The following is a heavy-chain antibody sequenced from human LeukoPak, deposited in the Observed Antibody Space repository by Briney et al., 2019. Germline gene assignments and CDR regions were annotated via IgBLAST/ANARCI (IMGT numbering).Heavy chain of an antibody. CDR1: GFTLSSYG. J-gene: IGHJ4*02. Sequence: GGSLRLSCAASGFTLSSYGMHWVRQAPGKGLEWVAVTSYDGSNKYYADSVKGRFTISRDNSKNTLYLQMNSLRAEDTAVYYCAEDQRLIAAVPFFDYWGQGTLVTVSS. V-gene: IGHV3-30*18. D-gene: IGHD6-13*01. CDR3: AEDQRLIAAVPFFDY. CDR2: TSYDGSNK.